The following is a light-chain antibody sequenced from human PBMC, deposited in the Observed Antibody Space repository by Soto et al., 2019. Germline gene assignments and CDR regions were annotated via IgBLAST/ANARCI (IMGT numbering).Light chain of an antibody. CDR2: SNN. J-gene: IGLJ2*01. CDR1: SSNIGAYT. Sequence: QSVLTQPRSASGTPGQRVTISCSGSSSNIGAYTVTWYQHFPGTAPKLLIHSNNQRPSGVRDRFSGSKSGTSASLAISGLQSEDEADYYCAAWDDSLNGPVFGGGTKLTVL. CDR3: AAWDDSLNGPV. V-gene: IGLV1-44*01.